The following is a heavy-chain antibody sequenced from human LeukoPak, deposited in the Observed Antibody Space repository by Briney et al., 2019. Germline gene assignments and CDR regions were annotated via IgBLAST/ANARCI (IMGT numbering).Heavy chain of an antibody. CDR3: ATGSGLWSPDY. V-gene: IGHV3-74*01. D-gene: IGHD5-18*01. Sequence: GGSLRLSCAASGFTFSGYWMHWVRQAPGKGLVWVSRINTDGSSTSYADSVKGRFTISRDNAKNRLYVQMNSLRAEDTAVYYCATGSGLWSPDYWGQGTLVTISS. J-gene: IGHJ4*02. CDR2: INTDGSST. CDR1: GFTFSGYW.